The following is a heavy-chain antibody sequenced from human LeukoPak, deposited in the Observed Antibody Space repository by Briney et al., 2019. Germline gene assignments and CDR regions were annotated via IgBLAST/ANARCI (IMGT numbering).Heavy chain of an antibody. D-gene: IGHD2-2*03. Sequence: ASVKVPCKASGYTFTSYGISWVRQAPGQGLEWMGWISAYNGDTNYVQKLQGRVTMTTDTSTSTAYMELRSLRADDTAVYYCATHRGYCSSTSCQNELELDYWGQGTLVTVSS. V-gene: IGHV1-18*01. J-gene: IGHJ4*02. CDR1: GYTFTSYG. CDR3: ATHRGYCSSTSCQNELELDY. CDR2: ISAYNGDT.